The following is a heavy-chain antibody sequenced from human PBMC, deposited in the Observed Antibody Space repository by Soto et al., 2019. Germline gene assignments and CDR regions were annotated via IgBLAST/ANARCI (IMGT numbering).Heavy chain of an antibody. V-gene: IGHV4-59*01. CDR2: IYYSGST. J-gene: IGHJ4*02. CDR3: ARINRSWYYFDY. CDR1: GGSISSYY. Sequence: QVQLQESGPGLVKPSETLSLTCTVSGGSISSYYWSWIRQPPGKGLEWIGYIYYSGSTNYNPSLKSRXXIXVXXSKNQFSLKLSSVTAADTAVYYCARINRSWYYFDYWGQGTLVTVSS.